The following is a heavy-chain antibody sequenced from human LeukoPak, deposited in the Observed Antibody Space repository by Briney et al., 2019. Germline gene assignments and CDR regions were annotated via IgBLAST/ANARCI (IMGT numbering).Heavy chain of an antibody. CDR1: GGSSSGYY. CDR3: AGHHPRNTVDF. CDR2: INHSGST. V-gene: IGHV4-34*01. J-gene: IGHJ4*02. D-gene: IGHD2-8*02. Sequence: PSETLSLTCAVYGGSSSGYYWSWIRQPPGKGLEWIGEINHSGSTNYNPSLKSRVTISVDTSKNQFSLKLSSVTAADTAVYYCAGHHPRNTVDFWGQGTLVTVSS.